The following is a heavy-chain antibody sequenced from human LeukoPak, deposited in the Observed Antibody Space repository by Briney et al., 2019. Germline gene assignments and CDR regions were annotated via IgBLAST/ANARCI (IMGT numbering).Heavy chain of an antibody. CDR3: VRLRYYDSSGYLEGADDAFDI. V-gene: IGHV4-34*01. Sequence: SETLSLTCAVYGGSFSGYYWSWIRQPPGKGLEWIGEINHSGSTNYNPSLKSRVTISVDTSKNQFSLKLSSVTAADTAVYYCVRLRYYDSSGYLEGADDAFDIWGQGTMVTVSS. CDR1: GGSFSGYY. CDR2: INHSGST. J-gene: IGHJ3*02. D-gene: IGHD3-22*01.